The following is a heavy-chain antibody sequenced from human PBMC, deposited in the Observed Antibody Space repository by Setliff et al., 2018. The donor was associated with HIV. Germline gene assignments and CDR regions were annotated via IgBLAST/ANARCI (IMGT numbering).Heavy chain of an antibody. CDR2: MKPSTGDT. D-gene: IGHD6-13*01. CDR1: GYTFSTAD. CDR3: TKTMYSSRWSGFDY. Sequence: GASVKVSCKASGYTFSTADINWVRQASGQGLGWMGWMKPSTGDTGFAHKFQGRITLTRDTSMSTAYMELRSLRSDDTAVYYCTKTMYSSRWSGFDYWGQGTPVTVSS. J-gene: IGHJ4*02. V-gene: IGHV1-8*02.